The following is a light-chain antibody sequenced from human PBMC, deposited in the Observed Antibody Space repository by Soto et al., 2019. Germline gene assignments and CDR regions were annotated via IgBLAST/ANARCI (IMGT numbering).Light chain of an antibody. CDR2: EVT. Sequence: QSVLTQPPSASGSPGQSVTISCTGTSSDVGGYNSVSWYQQRPGKAPKLMIYEVTKRPSGVPVRFSGSKSGNTASLSVSGLQAEDEADYYCSSYAGSNTYSVFGTGTKVTVL. J-gene: IGLJ1*01. CDR3: SSYAGSNTYSV. CDR1: SSDVGGYNS. V-gene: IGLV2-8*01.